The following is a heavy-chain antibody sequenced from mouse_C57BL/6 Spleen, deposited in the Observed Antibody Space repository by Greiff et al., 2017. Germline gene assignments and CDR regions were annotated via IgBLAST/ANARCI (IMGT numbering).Heavy chain of an antibody. CDR1: GFNIKDDY. Sequence: VQLQQSGAKLVRPGASVKLSCTASGFNIKDDYMHWVKQRPEQGLEWIGWIDPENGDTEYASKFQGKATITADTSSNTAYLQLSSLTSEDTAVYYCTKGRSGWYFDVWGTGTTVTVSS. CDR2: IDPENGDT. V-gene: IGHV14-4*01. J-gene: IGHJ1*03. CDR3: TKGRSGWYFDV.